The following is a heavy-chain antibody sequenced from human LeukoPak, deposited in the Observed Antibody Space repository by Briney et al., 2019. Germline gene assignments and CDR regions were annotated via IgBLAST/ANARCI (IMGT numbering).Heavy chain of an antibody. D-gene: IGHD1-26*01. CDR2: ITGSGGTT. Sequence: PGGSLRLSCAASGFTFSSYAMSWVRQAPGKGLEWVSAITGSGGTTYYADSAKGRFTISRDNSKNTLYLQMNSLRAEDTAVFYCAKDLRVGTYGYFDYWGQGILVTVSS. CDR3: AKDLRVGTYGYFDY. CDR1: GFTFSSYA. V-gene: IGHV3-23*01. J-gene: IGHJ4*02.